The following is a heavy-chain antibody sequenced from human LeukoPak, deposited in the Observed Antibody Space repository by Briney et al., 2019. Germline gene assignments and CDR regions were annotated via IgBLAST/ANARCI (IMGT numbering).Heavy chain of an antibody. V-gene: IGHV3-23*01. D-gene: IGHD6-13*01. CDR3: ARAQQPPRSYDYYMDV. Sequence: GGSLRLSCAASGFTFSSYAMSWVRQAPGKGLEWVSAISGSGGSTYYADSVKGRFTISRDNSKNTLYLQMNSLRAEDTAVYYCARAQQPPRSYDYYMDVWGKGTTVTVSS. J-gene: IGHJ6*03. CDR1: GFTFSSYA. CDR2: ISGSGGST.